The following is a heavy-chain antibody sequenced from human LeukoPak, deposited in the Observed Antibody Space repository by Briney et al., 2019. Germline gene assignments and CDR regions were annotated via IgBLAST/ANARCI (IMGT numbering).Heavy chain of an antibody. J-gene: IGHJ4*02. CDR1: GGTFSSYA. V-gene: IGHV1-69*05. D-gene: IGHD5-12*01. CDR2: IIPIFGTA. CDR3: AMSPSRVATITDEYNDY. Sequence: GASVKVSCKASGGTFSSYAISWVRQAPGQGLEWMGGIIPIFGTANYAQKFQGRVTITTDESTSTAYMELSSLRSEDTAVYYCAMSPSRVATITDEYNDYWGQGTLVTVSS.